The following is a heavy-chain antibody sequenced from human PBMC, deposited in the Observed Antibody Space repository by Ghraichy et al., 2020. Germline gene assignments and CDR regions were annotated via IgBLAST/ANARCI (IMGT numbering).Heavy chain of an antibody. D-gene: IGHD6-19*01. CDR2: IYSGGST. Sequence: GGSLRLSCAPSGFTVSTNYMSWVRQAPGKGLEWVSLIYSGGSTFYADSVRGRFTISRDNSKNTLYLQMTSLRADDTAVYFCARGGSAWDFDLWGRGTLVAVSS. J-gene: IGHJ2*01. V-gene: IGHV3-53*01. CDR3: ARGGSAWDFDL. CDR1: GFTVSTNY.